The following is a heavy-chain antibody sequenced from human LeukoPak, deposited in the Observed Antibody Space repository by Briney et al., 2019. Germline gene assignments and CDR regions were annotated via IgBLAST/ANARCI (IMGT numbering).Heavy chain of an antibody. J-gene: IGHJ4*02. D-gene: IGHD6-13*01. CDR3: ARGSPGIAAAGSLDY. V-gene: IGHV4-34*01. Sequence: SETLSLTCAVYGGSFSGYYWSWIRQPPGKGLGWIGEINHSGSTNYNPSLKSRVTISVDTSKNQFSLKLSSVTAADTAVYYCARGSPGIAAAGSLDYWGQGTLVTVSS. CDR2: INHSGST. CDR1: GGSFSGYY.